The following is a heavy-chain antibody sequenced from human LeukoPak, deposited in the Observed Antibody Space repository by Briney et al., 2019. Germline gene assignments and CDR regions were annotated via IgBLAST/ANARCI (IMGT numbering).Heavy chain of an antibody. V-gene: IGHV3-33*01. CDR3: ARISCTGNSCRPYSYYDMDV. CDR2: IWYDGGIK. D-gene: IGHD2-8*02. CDR1: GFTFNTFG. J-gene: IGHJ6*02. Sequence: GGSLRLSCAASGFTFNTFGMNWVRQAPGKGLEWVAVIWYDGGIKYYAGSVKGRFTVSRDNSKSTLYLQLNSLRAEDTAVYYCARISCTGNSCRPYSYYDMDVWGQGTTVTVSS.